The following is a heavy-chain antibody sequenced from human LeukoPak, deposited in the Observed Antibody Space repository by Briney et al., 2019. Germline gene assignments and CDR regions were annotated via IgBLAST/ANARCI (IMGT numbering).Heavy chain of an antibody. CDR2: IYYSGST. D-gene: IGHD1-26*01. Sequence: SETLSLTCTVSGGSISSSSYYWGWIRQPPGKGLEWIGSIYYSGSTYYNPSLKSRVTISVETSKNKFSLTLSSVTAADTAVYYCARVVGATLDYWGQGTLVTVSS. J-gene: IGHJ4*02. CDR3: ARVVGATLDY. CDR1: GGSISSSSYY. V-gene: IGHV4-39*07.